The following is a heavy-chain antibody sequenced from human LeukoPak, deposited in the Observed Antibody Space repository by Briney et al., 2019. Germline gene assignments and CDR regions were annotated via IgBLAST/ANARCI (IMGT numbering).Heavy chain of an antibody. CDR2: INSDATST. D-gene: IGHD6-13*01. CDR3: VRGSPGYSSSWHAY. V-gene: IGHV3-74*01. CDR1: GFMLSSTW. Sequence: GGSLRLSCAASGFMLSSTWMHWVRQAPGKGLVWVSRINSDATSTSYADSVRGRFTISRDDAKNTMYLQMNSLRAEDTAMYYCVRGSPGYSSSWHAYWGQGALVTVSS. J-gene: IGHJ4*02.